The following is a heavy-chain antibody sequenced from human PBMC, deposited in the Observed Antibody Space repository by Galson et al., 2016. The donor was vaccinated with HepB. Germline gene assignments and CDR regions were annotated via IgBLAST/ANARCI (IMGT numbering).Heavy chain of an antibody. CDR3: AQIDQYDRIGYDT. V-gene: IGHV2-70*04. Sequence: PALVKPTQTLTLTCTFSGFSLSTSGMRVSWIRQPPGKALEWLARIDWDDDKFYSTSLNTSLTISKDTSKNQVVLTMTNMDPVDTATYYCAQIDQYDRIGYDTGGQGTLVTVSS. J-gene: IGHJ5*02. D-gene: IGHD3-22*01. CDR2: IDWDDDK. CDR1: GFSLSTSGMR.